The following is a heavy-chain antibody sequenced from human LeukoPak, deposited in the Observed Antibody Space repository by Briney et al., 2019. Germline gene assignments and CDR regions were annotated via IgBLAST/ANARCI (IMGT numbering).Heavy chain of an antibody. V-gene: IGHV3-7*01. CDR3: VREDAASDI. CDR2: TKQDGSDR. CDR1: GFTFSSYW. J-gene: IGHJ3*02. Sequence: GGSLRLSCTASGFTFSSYWMAWVRQAPGKGLEWVANTKQDGSDRYYVDSVKGRFTISRDNAKNSLYLQMNSLRAEDTAVYYCVREDAASDIWGQGTVVTVSS.